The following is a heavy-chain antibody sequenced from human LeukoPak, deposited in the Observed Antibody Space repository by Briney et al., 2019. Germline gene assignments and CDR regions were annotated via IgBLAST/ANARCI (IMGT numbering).Heavy chain of an antibody. V-gene: IGHV4-34*01. CDR3: ARSIAARVVVAATRSVFWFDP. J-gene: IGHJ5*02. Sequence: PGGSLRLSCAASGFTFSSYWMHWVRQAPGKGLEWIGEINHSGSTNYNPSLKSRVTISVDTSKNQFSLKLSSVTAADTAVYYCARSIAARVVVAATRSVFWFDPWGQGTLVTVSS. CDR1: GFTFSSYW. D-gene: IGHD2-15*01. CDR2: INHSGST.